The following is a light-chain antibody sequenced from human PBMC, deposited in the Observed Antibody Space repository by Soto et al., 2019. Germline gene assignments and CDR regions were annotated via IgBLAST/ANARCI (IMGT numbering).Light chain of an antibody. CDR3: QQSFNTPFT. V-gene: IGKV1-39*01. CDR1: QNITRN. CDR2: TAS. J-gene: IGKJ3*01. Sequence: DIQMTQFPSSLSASVGDRVTITCRASQNITRNLNWYQQKPGKAPKLLIYTASNFRSGVPPRFSGSGSGTDFTLTISSLRSEDYATYYCQQSFNTPFTFGPGTIVEI.